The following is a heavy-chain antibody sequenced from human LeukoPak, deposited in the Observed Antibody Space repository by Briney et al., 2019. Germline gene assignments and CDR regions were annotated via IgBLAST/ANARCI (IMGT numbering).Heavy chain of an antibody. Sequence: ASVKISCEASGYTFTIYYMHCVRQAPGQRLVWMGIISGSDGNTSYAQKFQGRVSMTRDTSTTTAYMELSSLTSEDTALYYCARSSLGTITAGPFDYWGQGTLVTVSS. D-gene: IGHD5-12*01. CDR3: ARSSLGTITAGPFDY. CDR1: GYTFTIYY. V-gene: IGHV1-46*01. J-gene: IGHJ4*02. CDR2: ISGSDGNT.